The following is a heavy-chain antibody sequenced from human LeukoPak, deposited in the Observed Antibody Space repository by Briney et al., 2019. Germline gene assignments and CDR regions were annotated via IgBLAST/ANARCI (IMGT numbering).Heavy chain of an antibody. CDR3: AKGVGYTAYGGDY. Sequence: GGSLGLSCAASGFTFSDYAMNWVRQAPGEGLEWVSSNTGSGGSTYYADFVKGRFTISRDNSKNTLYLQMNSLRAEDTAVYYCAKGVGYTAYGGDYWGQGTLVTVSS. CDR1: GFTFSDYA. CDR2: NTGSGGST. D-gene: IGHD5-12*01. J-gene: IGHJ4*02. V-gene: IGHV3-23*01.